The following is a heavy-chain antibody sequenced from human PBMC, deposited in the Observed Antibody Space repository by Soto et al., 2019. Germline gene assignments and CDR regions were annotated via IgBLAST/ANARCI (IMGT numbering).Heavy chain of an antibody. CDR2: IYYSGST. D-gene: IGHD3-10*01. Sequence: SETLSLTCTVSGGSTNSISNHYCSWIRQPPGKGLEWIGYIYYSGSTNYNPSLKSRVTISVDTSKNQFSLKLSSVTAADTAVYYCALRGDYFDYWGQGTLVTVSS. V-gene: IGHV4-59*11. CDR3: ALRGDYFDY. CDR1: GGSTNSISNHY. J-gene: IGHJ4*02.